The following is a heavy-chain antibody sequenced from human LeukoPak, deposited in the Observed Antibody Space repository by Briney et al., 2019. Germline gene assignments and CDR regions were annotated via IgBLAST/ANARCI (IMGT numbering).Heavy chain of an antibody. CDR2: MNPNSGNT. Sequence: ASVKASCKASGYTFTSYDINWVRQATGQGLEWMGWMNPNSGNTGYAQKFQGRVTMTRNTSISTAYMELSSLRSEDTAVYYCARGYDSSGYLYYYYYYYMDVWGKGTTVTVSS. CDR1: GYTFTSYD. CDR3: ARGYDSSGYLYYYYYYYMDV. D-gene: IGHD3-22*01. V-gene: IGHV1-8*01. J-gene: IGHJ6*03.